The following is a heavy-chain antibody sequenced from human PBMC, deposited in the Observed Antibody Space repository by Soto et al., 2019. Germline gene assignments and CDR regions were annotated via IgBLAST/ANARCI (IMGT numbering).Heavy chain of an antibody. D-gene: IGHD6-6*01. J-gene: IGHJ6*02. V-gene: IGHV1-69*13. CDR2: IIPIFGTA. CDR1: GGTFSSYA. CDR3: ARGIAARRGYYYYYGMDV. Sequence: SVKVSCKASGGTFSSYAINWVRQAPGQGLEWMGGIIPIFGTANYAQKFQGRVTITADESTSTAYMELSSLRSEDTAVYYCARGIAARRGYYYYYGMDVWGQGTTVTVSS.